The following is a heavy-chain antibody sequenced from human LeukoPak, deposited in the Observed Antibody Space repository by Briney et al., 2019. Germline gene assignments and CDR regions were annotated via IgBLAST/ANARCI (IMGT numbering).Heavy chain of an antibody. CDR2: FDPEDGET. D-gene: IGHD6-13*01. V-gene: IGHV1-24*01. J-gene: IGHJ5*02. CDR1: GYTLTELS. Sequence: GASVKVSCKVSGYTLTELSMHWVRQAPGKGLEWMGGFDPEDGETIYAQKFQGRVTMTRDTSISTAYMELSRLRSDDTAVYYCARFSSSWYFWFDPWGQGTLVTVSS. CDR3: ARFSSSWYFWFDP.